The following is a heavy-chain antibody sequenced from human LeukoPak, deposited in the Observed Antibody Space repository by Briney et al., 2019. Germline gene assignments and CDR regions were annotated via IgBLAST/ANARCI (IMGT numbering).Heavy chain of an antibody. V-gene: IGHV3-11*01. D-gene: IGHD6-19*01. CDR2: ISSSGSTI. Sequence: PGGSLRLSCAASGLTFSDYYMSWIRQAPGKGLEWVSYISSSGSTIYYADSVKGRFTISRDNAKNSLYLQMNSLRAEDTAVYYCARDHYRLAVAGIRDAFDIWGQGTMVTVSS. CDR1: GLTFSDYY. CDR3: ARDHYRLAVAGIRDAFDI. J-gene: IGHJ3*02.